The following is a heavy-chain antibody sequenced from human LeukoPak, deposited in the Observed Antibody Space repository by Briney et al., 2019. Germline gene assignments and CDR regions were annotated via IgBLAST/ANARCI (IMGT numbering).Heavy chain of an antibody. V-gene: IGHV5-51*01. CDR1: GCSFTSYW. Sequence: GESLKISCKGSGCSFTSYWIGWVRQMPGKGLEWMGIIYPGDSDTRYSPSFQGQVTISADKSISTAYLQWSSLKATDTAMYYCARQSDSDIVVVPAVPGAFDIWGQGTMVTVSS. CDR2: IYPGDSDT. J-gene: IGHJ3*02. D-gene: IGHD2-2*01. CDR3: ARQSDSDIVVVPAVPGAFDI.